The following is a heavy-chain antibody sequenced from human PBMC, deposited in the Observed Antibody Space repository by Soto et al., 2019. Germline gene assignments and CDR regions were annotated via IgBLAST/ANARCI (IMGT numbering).Heavy chain of an antibody. J-gene: IGHJ6*02. Sequence: ASVKVSCKDSGGTFSSYAISWVRQAPGQGLEWMGGIIPIFGTANYAQKFQGRVTITADESTSTAYMELSSLRSEDTAVYYCAIEHEGRPPYDCYGMDVWGQGTTVTVSS. CDR3: AIEHEGRPPYDCYGMDV. CDR2: IIPIFGTA. CDR1: GGTFSSYA. D-gene: IGHD6-6*01. V-gene: IGHV1-69*13.